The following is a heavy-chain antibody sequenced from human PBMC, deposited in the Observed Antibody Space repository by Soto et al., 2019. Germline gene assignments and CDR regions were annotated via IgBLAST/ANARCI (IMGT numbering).Heavy chain of an antibody. CDR1: GDTFTNYY. V-gene: IGHV1-46*01. J-gene: IGHJ4*02. CDR2: VNPSGYTS. D-gene: IGHD5-18*01. Sequence: QVQMVQSGAEVKKPWASVKISCKASGDTFTNYYIHWVRQAPGKGLEWMGIVNPSGYTSTLAQKFQGRLSMTSDTSTSTVYMELGSLTSEDTAVYSCARDLHGAFTTMVYWGQGTLVTVSS. CDR3: ARDLHGAFTTMVY.